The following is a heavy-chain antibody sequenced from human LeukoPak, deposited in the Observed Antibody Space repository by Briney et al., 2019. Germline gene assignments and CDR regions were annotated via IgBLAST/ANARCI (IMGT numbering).Heavy chain of an antibody. J-gene: IGHJ6*02. Sequence: SVKVSCKASGGTFSSYAISWVRQAPGQGLEWMGGIIPIFGTANYAQKFQGRVTITADESTSTAYMELSGLRSEDTAVYYCARDPRNHIVVVPAAIYYGMDVWGQGTTVTVSS. CDR1: GGTFSSYA. V-gene: IGHV1-69*13. CDR2: IIPIFGTA. D-gene: IGHD2-2*01. CDR3: ARDPRNHIVVVPAAIYYGMDV.